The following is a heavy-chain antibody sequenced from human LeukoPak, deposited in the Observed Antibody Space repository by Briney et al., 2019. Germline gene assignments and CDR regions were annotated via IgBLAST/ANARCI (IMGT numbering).Heavy chain of an antibody. V-gene: IGHV3-7*01. CDR1: GFTFSGHW. Sequence: TGGSLRLSCAASGFTFSGHWMSWVRQGPGKGLEWVANINQGGSDKYYVDSVKGRFTISRDNANNLLYLQMNSLRGEDTAVYYCTRDRSRAEDDWGQGTLVTVSS. CDR3: TRDRSRAEDD. J-gene: IGHJ4*02. D-gene: IGHD1-14*01. CDR2: INQGGSDK.